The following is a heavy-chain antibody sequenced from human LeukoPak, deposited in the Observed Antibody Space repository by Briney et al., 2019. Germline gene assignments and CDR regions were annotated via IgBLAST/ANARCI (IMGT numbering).Heavy chain of an antibody. D-gene: IGHD3-3*01. CDR3: AKGGGYDFWSGYDNFDY. CDR1: GFTFSSYA. CDR2: ISGSGGST. Sequence: GGSLRLSCAASGFTFSSYAMSWVRQAPGKGLEWVSAISGSGGSTYYADSVKGRFTISRDNSKNTLYLQMNSLRAEDTAVYYCAKGGGYDFWSGYDNFDYWGQGTLVTVSS. V-gene: IGHV3-23*01. J-gene: IGHJ4*02.